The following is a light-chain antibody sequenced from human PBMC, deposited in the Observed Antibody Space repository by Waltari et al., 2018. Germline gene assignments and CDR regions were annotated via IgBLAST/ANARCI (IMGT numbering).Light chain of an antibody. V-gene: IGLV3-25*03. Sequence: SYELTQPPSVSVSPGQTARITCSGDALAQKYAYWYQQKPGQAPMLLIYKDNERPSGIPERFSGSSSGTTVTLTISGVQAEDEADYYCQSEVNSRTYAILFGGGTKVTVL. CDR3: QSEVNSRTYAIL. CDR2: KDN. J-gene: IGLJ2*01. CDR1: ALAQKY.